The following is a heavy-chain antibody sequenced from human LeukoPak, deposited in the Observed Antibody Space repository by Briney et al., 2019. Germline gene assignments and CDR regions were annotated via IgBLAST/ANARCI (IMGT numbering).Heavy chain of an antibody. Sequence: SETLSLTCTVSGGSISSYYWTWIRQPPGKGLEWIGSLYYSGSTNYNPSLKSRVTISVDTSKNQFSLKLSSVTAADTAVYYCARSPPPYYYGSGSSVNYFDYWGQGTLVTVSS. J-gene: IGHJ4*02. CDR3: ARSPPPYYYGSGSSVNYFDY. V-gene: IGHV4-59*01. CDR2: LYYSGST. CDR1: GGSISSYY. D-gene: IGHD3-10*01.